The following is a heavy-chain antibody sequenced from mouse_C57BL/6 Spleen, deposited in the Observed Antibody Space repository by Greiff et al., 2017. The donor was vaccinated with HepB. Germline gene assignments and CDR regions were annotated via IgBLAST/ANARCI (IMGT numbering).Heavy chain of an antibody. D-gene: IGHD1-1*01. CDR3: ARGGDYYGSSPAWFAD. CDR1: GYTFTSYW. Sequence: QVQLQQPGAELVKPGASVKMSCKASGYTFTSYWITWVKQRPGQGLEWIGDIYPGSGSTNYNEKFKSKATLTVATSSSTASMQLSSLTSEDSAVYYCARGGDYYGSSPAWFADWGQGTLVTVSA. CDR2: IYPGSGST. J-gene: IGHJ3*01. V-gene: IGHV1-55*01.